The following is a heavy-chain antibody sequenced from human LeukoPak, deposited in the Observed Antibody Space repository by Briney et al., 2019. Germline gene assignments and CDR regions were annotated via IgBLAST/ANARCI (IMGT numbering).Heavy chain of an antibody. CDR2: INPNSGGT. J-gene: IGHJ6*02. Sequence: ASVKVSCKASGYTFTGYYMHWVRQAPGQGLEWMGRINPNSGGTNYAQKFQGRVTMTRDTSISTAHMELSRLRSDDTAVYYCAKGLNYMVTSGMDVWGQGTTVTVSS. V-gene: IGHV1-2*06. CDR1: GYTFTGYY. CDR3: AKGLNYMVTSGMDV. D-gene: IGHD4-23*01.